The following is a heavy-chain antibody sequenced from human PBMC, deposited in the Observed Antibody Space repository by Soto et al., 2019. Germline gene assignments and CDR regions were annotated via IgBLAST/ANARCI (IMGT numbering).Heavy chain of an antibody. Sequence: PGESLKISCKGSGYSFTSYWIGWVRQMPGKGLEWMGIIYPGDSDTRYGPSFQGQVTISADKSISTAYLQWSSLKASDTAMYYCARLAMVGATKLNHFDYWGQGTLVTVYS. CDR3: ARLAMVGATKLNHFDY. D-gene: IGHD1-26*01. V-gene: IGHV5-51*01. CDR1: GYSFTSYW. CDR2: IYPGDSDT. J-gene: IGHJ4*02.